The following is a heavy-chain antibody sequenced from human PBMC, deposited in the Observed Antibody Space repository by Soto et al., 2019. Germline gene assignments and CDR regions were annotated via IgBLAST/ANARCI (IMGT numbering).Heavy chain of an antibody. CDR2: IVVGSGNT. CDR3: AGGYCSGGSCYSGGYYYYGMDV. V-gene: IGHV1-58*01. CDR1: GFTFTSSA. D-gene: IGHD2-15*01. Sequence: ASVKVSCKASGFTFTSSAVQWVRQARGQRLEWIGWIVVGSGNTNYAQKFQERVTITRDMSTSTAYMELSSLRSKDTAVYYCAGGYCSGGSCYSGGYYYYGMDVWGQGTTVTVSS. J-gene: IGHJ6*02.